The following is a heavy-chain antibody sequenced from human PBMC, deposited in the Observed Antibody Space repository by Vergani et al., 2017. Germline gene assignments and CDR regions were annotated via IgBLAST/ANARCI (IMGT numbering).Heavy chain of an antibody. CDR1: FDSTRNLY. V-gene: IGHV4-59*11. D-gene: IGHD6-13*01. J-gene: IGHJ5*02. Sequence: QVQLQESGPGLVKSSDTLSLTSSVSFDSTRNLYCNWIRQPPGKGLEWIGSLSTTGGATHASHNPSLKSRVSISVDTSKSQFSLRLTSVTAAYSAIYYCAGDTHSWQRADRWGQGLLVSVSS. CDR2: LSTTGGA. CDR3: AGDTHSWQRADR.